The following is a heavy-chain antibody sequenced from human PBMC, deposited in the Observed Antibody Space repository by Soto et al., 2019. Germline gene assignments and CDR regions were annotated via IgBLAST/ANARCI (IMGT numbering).Heavy chain of an antibody. CDR2: IYYSVKT. V-gene: IGHV4-39*01. Sequence: SETLSLTCSLSGASITSTTYFCAWIRQPPGKGLEWVGSIYYSVKTHYNPSLKSRATISVDRSRNQFSLQVSSVTAADTAVYYCAKNLPRTGRFDYWGHGTVVTVSS. CDR3: AKNLPRTGRFDY. J-gene: IGHJ4*01. CDR1: GASITSTTYF.